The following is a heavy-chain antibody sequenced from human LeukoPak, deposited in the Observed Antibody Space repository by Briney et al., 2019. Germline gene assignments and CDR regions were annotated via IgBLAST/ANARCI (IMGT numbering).Heavy chain of an antibody. CDR1: GFTFSSYA. V-gene: IGHV3-30*04. Sequence: GGSLRLPCAASGFTFSSYAMHWVRQAPGKGLEWVAVISYDGSNKYYADSVKGRFTISRDNSKNTLYLQMNSLRAEDTAVYYCARDRDGYNSIFDYWGQGTLVTVSS. J-gene: IGHJ4*02. CDR2: ISYDGSNK. D-gene: IGHD5-24*01. CDR3: ARDRDGYNSIFDY.